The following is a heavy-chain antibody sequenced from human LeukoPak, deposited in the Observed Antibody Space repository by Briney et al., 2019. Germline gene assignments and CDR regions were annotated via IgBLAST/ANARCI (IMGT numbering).Heavy chain of an antibody. J-gene: IGHJ4*02. V-gene: IGHV4-38-2*02. Sequence: SETLFLTCTVSGHSISSGYYWGWIRQPPGKGLEWIGSIYHSGSTYYNPSLKSRVTISVDTSKNQFSLKLSSVTAADTAVYYCARGTSGTTPFFDYWGQGTLVTASS. CDR3: ARGTSGTTPFFDY. CDR2: IYHSGST. D-gene: IGHD1-1*01. CDR1: GHSISSGYY.